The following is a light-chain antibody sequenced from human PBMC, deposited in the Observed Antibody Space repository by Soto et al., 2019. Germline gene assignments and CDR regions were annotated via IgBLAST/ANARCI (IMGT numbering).Light chain of an antibody. Sequence: DIVLTQSPDSLAVSLGERATINCKSSQSVLYSSNNKNYLAWYQQKPGQPPKLLIYWPSTRESGVPNRFSGSGSGKHFTLTISILQAEDVAVYYCQQYYRPWTFGQGTKVEIK. CDR2: WPS. CDR3: QQYYRPWT. V-gene: IGKV4-1*01. CDR1: QSVLYSSNNKNY. J-gene: IGKJ1*01.